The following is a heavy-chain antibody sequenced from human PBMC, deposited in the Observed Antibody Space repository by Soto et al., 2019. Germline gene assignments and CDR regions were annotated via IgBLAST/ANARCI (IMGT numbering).Heavy chain of an antibody. V-gene: IGHV5-51*01. CDR3: AKTTAYYYYGLDV. D-gene: IGHD4-17*01. Sequence: GESLKISCQGSGYRFSAFCIGWVRQMPGKGLEWMGIIYPADSDTRYSPSFQGQVTISADESISTAYLQWSSLTASDTAMYYCAKTTAYYYYGLDVWGQGTSVTVSS. CDR2: IYPADSDT. J-gene: IGHJ6*02. CDR1: GYRFSAFC.